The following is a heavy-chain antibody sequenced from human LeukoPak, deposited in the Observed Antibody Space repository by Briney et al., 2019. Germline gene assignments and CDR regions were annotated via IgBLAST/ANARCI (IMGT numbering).Heavy chain of an antibody. CDR3: ARGHYFDNSGPEFDY. CDR1: GGSISTYY. D-gene: IGHD3-22*01. CDR2: IYFTGST. Sequence: SETLSLTCSVFGGSISTYYWNWIRQPPGKGLEWIGYIYFTGSTNSNPSLKSRVTISVDTSKNQFSLKLRSVTTADTAVYYCARGHYFDNSGPEFDYWGQGTLVTVSS. V-gene: IGHV4-59*01. J-gene: IGHJ4*02.